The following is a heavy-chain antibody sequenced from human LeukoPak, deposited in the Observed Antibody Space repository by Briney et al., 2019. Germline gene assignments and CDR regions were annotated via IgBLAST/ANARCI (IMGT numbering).Heavy chain of an antibody. J-gene: IGHJ5*02. CDR2: IIPILGIA. Sequence: ASVKVSCKASGGTFSSYVISWVRQAAGQGLEWMGRIIPILGIANYAQKFQGRVTINADKSTSTAYMELSSLRSEDTAVYYCARNSGYLSTEGGWFDPWGQETQVTVSS. D-gene: IGHD3-22*01. CDR3: ARNSGYLSTEGGWFDP. V-gene: IGHV1-69*04. CDR1: GGTFSSYV.